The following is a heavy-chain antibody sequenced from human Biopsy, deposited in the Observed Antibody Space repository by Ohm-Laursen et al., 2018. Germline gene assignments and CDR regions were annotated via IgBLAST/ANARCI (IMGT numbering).Heavy chain of an antibody. CDR2: FAPENGKT. Sequence: GASVKVSCKVSGYTLSELSMHWVRQAPGKGLEGLGGFAPENGKTAYAQNFHARVSMTEDTSTGTAYMELMSLIYEDTAVYYCAADINVWNVNYWGRGAQVTVSS. CDR3: AADINVWNVNY. CDR1: GYTLSELS. J-gene: IGHJ4*02. V-gene: IGHV1-24*01. D-gene: IGHD1-1*01.